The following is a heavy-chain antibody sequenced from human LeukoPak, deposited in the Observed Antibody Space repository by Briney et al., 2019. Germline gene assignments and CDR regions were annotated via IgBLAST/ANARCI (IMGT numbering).Heavy chain of an antibody. D-gene: IGHD6-19*01. Sequence: PGGSLRLSCAASGFTFSDYSMNWVRQAPGKGLEWVSYSFSVNTKYYGDSVKGRFTISRDNAKNSLYLHMDSLRAEDTAVYYCARGAYSSGWAYFDHWGQGTLVTVSS. J-gene: IGHJ4*02. CDR2: SFSVNTK. V-gene: IGHV3-48*04. CDR3: ARGAYSSGWAYFDH. CDR1: GFTFSDYS.